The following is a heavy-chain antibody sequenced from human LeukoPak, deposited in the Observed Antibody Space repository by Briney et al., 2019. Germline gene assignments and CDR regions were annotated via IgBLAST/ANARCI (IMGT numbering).Heavy chain of an antibody. J-gene: IGHJ4*02. CDR1: GFSNADYG. CDR2: IDWSGQAS. D-gene: IGHD2-15*01. CDR3: ARDLSATWYSLAF. Sequence: GGSLRLSCVGAGFSNADYGMSLVRQVPGKGLEWVSGIDWSGQASEYADSVKGRFIISRDNAENSLYLQMNSLRPEDTGLYYCARDLSATWYSLAFWGQGTLVTVSS. V-gene: IGHV3-20*04.